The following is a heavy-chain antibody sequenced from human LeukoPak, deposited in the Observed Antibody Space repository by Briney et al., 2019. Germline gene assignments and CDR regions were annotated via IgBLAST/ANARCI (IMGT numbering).Heavy chain of an antibody. CDR3: ARSYGGNRDAFDV. CDR2: VSSSGGST. Sequence: GGSLRLSCAASGFSFYTYVMGWVRQAPEKGLEWVSTVSSSGGSTFYADFVKGRFTVSRDNSKNKLNLQMNSLRVEDTAVYYCARSYGGNRDAFDVWGQGTMVTVSS. D-gene: IGHD4-23*01. CDR1: GFSFYTYV. J-gene: IGHJ3*01. V-gene: IGHV3-23*01.